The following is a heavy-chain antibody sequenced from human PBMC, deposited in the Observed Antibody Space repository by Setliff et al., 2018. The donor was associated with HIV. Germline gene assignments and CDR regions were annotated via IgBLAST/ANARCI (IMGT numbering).Heavy chain of an antibody. V-gene: IGHV4-4*07. CDR2: MYITGTT. D-gene: IGHD2-15*01. Sequence: PETLSLTCTVSGGSISGYRWNWIRQSAGKGLGWIGHMYITGTTNYNPSLKSRVTMSVDTSKNQFSLKVNSVTAADTAVYYCARGSGKAGFYYYMDVWGKGTTVTVSS. CDR1: GGSISGYR. CDR3: ARGSGKAGFYYYMDV. J-gene: IGHJ6*03.